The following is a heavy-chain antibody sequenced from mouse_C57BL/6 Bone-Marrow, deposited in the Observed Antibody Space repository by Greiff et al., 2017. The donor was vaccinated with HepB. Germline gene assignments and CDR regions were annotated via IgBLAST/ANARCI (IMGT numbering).Heavy chain of an antibody. Sequence: QVQLQQSGAELVRPGASVTLSCKASGYTFTDYEMHWVKQTPVHGLEWIGAIDPETGGTAYNQKFKGKAILTADKSSSTAYMELRSLTSEDSAVYYCTGSLRYHGAYWGQGTLVTVSA. J-gene: IGHJ3*01. CDR2: IDPETGGT. V-gene: IGHV1-15*01. CDR3: TGSLRYHGAY. D-gene: IGHD2-14*01. CDR1: GYTFTDYE.